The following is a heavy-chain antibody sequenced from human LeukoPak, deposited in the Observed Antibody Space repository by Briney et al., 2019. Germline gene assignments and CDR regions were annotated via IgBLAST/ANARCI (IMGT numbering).Heavy chain of an antibody. CDR1: GFTFSTYW. V-gene: IGHV3-7*03. D-gene: IGHD4-17*01. Sequence: GGSLRLSCAASGFTFSTYWMTWVRQAPGKGLEWVASINQDGSGKFYVDSVKGRFTISRDNAQKSLYLEMNSLRAKDTAFYYCARAVTSTEGYWGQGTLVTVSS. J-gene: IGHJ4*02. CDR2: INQDGSGK. CDR3: ARAVTSTEGY.